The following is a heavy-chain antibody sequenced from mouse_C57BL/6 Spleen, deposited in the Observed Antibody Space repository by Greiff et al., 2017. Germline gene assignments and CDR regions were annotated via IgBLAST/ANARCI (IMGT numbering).Heavy chain of an antibody. CDR2: ISYDGSN. CDR1: GYSIPSGYY. V-gene: IGHV3-6*01. J-gene: IGHJ2*01. D-gene: IGHD1-1*01. Sequence: ESGPGLVKPSQSLSLTCSVTGYSIPSGYYWNWIRQFPGNKLEWMGYISYDGSNNYNPSLKNRISITRDTSKNQFFLKLNSVTTEDTATYYCARADYYGSSYQYYLDYWGQGTTLTVSS. CDR3: ARADYYGSSYQYYLDY.